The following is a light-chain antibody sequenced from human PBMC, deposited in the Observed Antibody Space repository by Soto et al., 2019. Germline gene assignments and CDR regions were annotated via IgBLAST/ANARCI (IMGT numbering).Light chain of an antibody. CDR3: QQYDNSLYT. Sequence: EIVLTQSPGTLSLSPGERATLSCRASQSVNSNYLAWYQQKPGQAPRLLIYAASSRATGIPDRFRGSGSGTDFTLTISRLEPEDFAVYYCQQYDNSLYTFGQGTKLEIK. CDR1: QSVNSNY. V-gene: IGKV3-20*01. J-gene: IGKJ2*01. CDR2: AAS.